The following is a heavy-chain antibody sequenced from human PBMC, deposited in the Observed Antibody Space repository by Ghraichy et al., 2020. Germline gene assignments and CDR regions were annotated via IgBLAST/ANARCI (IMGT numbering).Heavy chain of an antibody. J-gene: IGHJ6*02. Sequence: SETLSLTCTVSGGSISSSSYYWGWIRQPPGKGLEWIGSIYYSGSTHYNPSLKSRVTISVDTSKNQFSRKLSSVTAADTAVYYCASIRFGEFTPTKNYYDYGMDVWGQGTTVTVSS. CDR2: IYYSGST. V-gene: IGHV4-39*01. CDR3: ASIRFGEFTPTKNYYDYGMDV. D-gene: IGHD3-10*01. CDR1: GGSISSSSYY.